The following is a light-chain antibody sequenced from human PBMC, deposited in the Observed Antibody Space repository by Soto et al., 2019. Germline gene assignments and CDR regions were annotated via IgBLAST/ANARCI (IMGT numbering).Light chain of an antibody. CDR2: DNS. CDR1: LSNVSKND. J-gene: IGLJ1*01. Sequence: QSVLTQPPSVSAAPGQKVTISCSGSLSNVSKNDVSWYQHLPGTAPKLLILDNSKRPSGIPDRFSGSKSGTSATLGITGLQTGDEGDYYCGTWDSSLGAFFVFGTGTKVTVL. V-gene: IGLV1-51*01. CDR3: GTWDSSLGAFFV.